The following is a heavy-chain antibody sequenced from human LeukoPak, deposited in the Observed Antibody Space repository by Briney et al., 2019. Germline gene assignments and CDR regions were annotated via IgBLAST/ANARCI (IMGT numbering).Heavy chain of an antibody. CDR2: IYSGGST. CDR3: ARVHSGYSYGFDY. CDR1: GFTVSSNY. Sequence: TGGSLRLSCAASGFTVSSNYMSWVRQAPGKGLEWVSVIYSGGSTYYADSVKGRFTISRDNSKNTLYLQMNSLRAEDTAVYYCARVHSGYSYGFDYWDQGTLVTVSS. D-gene: IGHD5-18*01. V-gene: IGHV3-53*01. J-gene: IGHJ4*02.